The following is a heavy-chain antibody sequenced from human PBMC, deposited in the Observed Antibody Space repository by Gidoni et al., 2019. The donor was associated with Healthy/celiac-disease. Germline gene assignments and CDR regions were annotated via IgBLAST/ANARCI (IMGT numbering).Heavy chain of an antibody. J-gene: IGHJ4*02. V-gene: IGHV3-48*02. CDR3: ARFWLSMDGGSWPGFDY. D-gene: IGHD2-15*01. Sequence: EVQLVESGGGLVQPGGSLRLSCAASGVTFSRYSMNWVRQAPGKGLEWVSYISSSSSTIYYADSVKGRFTISRDNAKNSLYLQMNSLRDEDTAVYYCARFWLSMDGGSWPGFDYWGQGTLVTVSS. CDR1: GVTFSRYS. CDR2: ISSSSSTI.